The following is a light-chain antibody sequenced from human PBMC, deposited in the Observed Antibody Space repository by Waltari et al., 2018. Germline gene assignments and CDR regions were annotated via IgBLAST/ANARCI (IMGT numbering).Light chain of an antibody. J-gene: IGKJ2*01. CDR2: APS. Sequence: ESVLTQFPGTLSLFPGERATLSCRASQTVHSNFLNWYQQKPGQATRLLIYAPSSRATGIPDRVRGGGSGTDFTLTITGLEPEDFAVYYCQQYGSSPPMYTFGPGTRLEIK. CDR1: QTVHSNF. V-gene: IGKV3-20*01. CDR3: QQYGSSPPMYT.